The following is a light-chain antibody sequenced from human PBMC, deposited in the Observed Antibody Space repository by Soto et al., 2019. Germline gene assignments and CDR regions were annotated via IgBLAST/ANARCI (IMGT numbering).Light chain of an antibody. V-gene: IGKV1-9*01. Sequence: DVPLTQSPSFLSASVGDRVTFTCRASQDINSYLAWYQQKPGKAPKLLIYGASRLQNGVPSRFSGSGSGTEFTLTVSSLQPEHFATYYCQQLNSYPTFGGGTKVEIK. CDR3: QQLNSYPT. J-gene: IGKJ4*01. CDR1: QDINSY. CDR2: GAS.